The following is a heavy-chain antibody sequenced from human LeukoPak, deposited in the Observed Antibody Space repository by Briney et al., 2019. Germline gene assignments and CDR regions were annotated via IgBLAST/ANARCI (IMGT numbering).Heavy chain of an antibody. J-gene: IGHJ4*02. CDR3: ARGRLTRGYSSGWLEYYFDY. D-gene: IGHD6-19*01. CDR2: MNPNSGNT. CDR1: GYTFTSYD. Sequence: ASVKVSCKASGYTFTSYDINWVRQATGQGLEWMGWMNPNSGNTGYAQKFQGRVTITRNTSISTAYMELSSLRSEDTAVYYCARGRLTRGYSSGWLEYYFDYWGQGTLVTVSS. V-gene: IGHV1-8*03.